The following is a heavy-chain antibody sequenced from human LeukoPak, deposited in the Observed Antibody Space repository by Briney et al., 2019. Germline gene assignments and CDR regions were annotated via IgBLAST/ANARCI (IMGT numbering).Heavy chain of an antibody. CDR2: INPSGGST. J-gene: IGHJ3*02. D-gene: IGHD3-22*01. CDR1: GYTFTSYY. Sequence: ASVKVSCKASGYTFTSYYMHWVRQAPGQGLEWMGIINPSGGSTSYAQKFQGRVTITRNTSISTAYMELSSLRSEDTAVYYCARLRELNYYDSSGYYYRAFDIWGQGTMVTVSS. CDR3: ARLRELNYYDSSGYYYRAFDI. V-gene: IGHV1-46*01.